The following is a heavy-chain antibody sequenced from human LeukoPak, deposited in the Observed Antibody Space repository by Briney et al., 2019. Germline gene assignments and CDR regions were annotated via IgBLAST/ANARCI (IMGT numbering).Heavy chain of an antibody. CDR3: ARDVAGNTFDY. CDR2: ISAYNDNT. J-gene: IGHJ4*02. Sequence: ASVKVSCKASGYTFTSYGISWVRQAPGQGLEWMGWISAYNDNTHYAQNLQGRVTMTTDTSATTAYMELRSLRSDDTAVYYCARDVAGNTFDYWGQGTLVTVSS. V-gene: IGHV1-18*01. D-gene: IGHD5-12*01. CDR1: GYTFTSYG.